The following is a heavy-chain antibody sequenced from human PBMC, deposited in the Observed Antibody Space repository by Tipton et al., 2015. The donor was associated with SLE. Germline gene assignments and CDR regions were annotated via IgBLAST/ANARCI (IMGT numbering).Heavy chain of an antibody. Sequence: TLSLTCTVSGGSISSYYWSWIRQAPGKGLGWIGNIFYSGITNDNPSLKSRITISVDSFKNQFSLRLNSVTAADTAIYYCARRGYNYWYFDLWGRGALVTVSS. V-gene: IGHV4-59*01. D-gene: IGHD5-24*01. CDR1: GGSISSYY. CDR2: IFYSGIT. CDR3: ARRGYNYWYFDL. J-gene: IGHJ2*01.